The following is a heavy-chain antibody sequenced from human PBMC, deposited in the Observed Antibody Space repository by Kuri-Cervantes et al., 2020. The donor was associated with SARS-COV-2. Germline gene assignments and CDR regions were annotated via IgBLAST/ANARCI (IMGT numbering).Heavy chain of an antibody. V-gene: IGHV3-21*01. CDR1: GFTFSSYS. CDR2: ISSSSSYI. Sequence: GESLKISCAASGFTFSSYSMNWVRQAPGKGLEWVSSISSSSSYIYYADSVKGRFTISRDNAKNSLYLQMNSLRAEDTAVYYCARPAETGPRFDYWGQGTLVTVSS. CDR3: ARPAETGPRFDY. J-gene: IGHJ4*02. D-gene: IGHD1-1*01.